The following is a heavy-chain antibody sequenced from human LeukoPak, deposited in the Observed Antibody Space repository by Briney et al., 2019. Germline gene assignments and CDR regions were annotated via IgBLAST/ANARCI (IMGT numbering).Heavy chain of an antibody. CDR1: GYTFTSYG. CDR2: ISAYNGNT. D-gene: IGHD4-23*01. CDR3: ARDLGGNTPHWFDP. Sequence: GASVKVSCKASGYTFTSYGISWVRQAPGQGLEWMGWISAYNGNTNYAQKLQGRVTMTTDTSTSTAYMELRSLRSDDTAVYYCARDLGGNTPHWFDPWGQGTLVTVSS. V-gene: IGHV1-18*01. J-gene: IGHJ5*02.